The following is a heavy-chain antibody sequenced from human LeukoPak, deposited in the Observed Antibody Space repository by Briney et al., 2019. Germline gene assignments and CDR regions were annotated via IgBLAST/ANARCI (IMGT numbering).Heavy chain of an antibody. Sequence: ASVKVSCKASGYTFTSYGISWVRQAPGQGLEWMGGFDPEDGETIYAQKFQGRVTMAEDTSTDTAYMELSSLRSEDTAVYYCAIDNIIAGFDPWGQGTLVTVSS. CDR2: FDPEDGET. CDR1: GYTFTSYG. CDR3: AIDNIIAGFDP. J-gene: IGHJ5*02. D-gene: IGHD2-21*01. V-gene: IGHV1-24*01.